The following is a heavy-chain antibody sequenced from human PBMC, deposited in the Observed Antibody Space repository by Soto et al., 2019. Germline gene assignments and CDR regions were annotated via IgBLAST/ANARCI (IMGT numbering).Heavy chain of an antibody. V-gene: IGHV4-59*01. CDR1: GGSISSYY. Sequence: PSETLSLTCTVSGGSISSYYWSWIRQPPGKGLEWIGYIYYSGSTNYNPSLKSRVTISVDTSKNQFSLKLSSVTAADTAVYYCARDRGLGAQHLGWLHTPYYYYGMDVWGQGTTVTVSS. J-gene: IGHJ6*02. CDR2: IYYSGST. D-gene: IGHD5-12*01. CDR3: ARDRGLGAQHLGWLHTPYYYYGMDV.